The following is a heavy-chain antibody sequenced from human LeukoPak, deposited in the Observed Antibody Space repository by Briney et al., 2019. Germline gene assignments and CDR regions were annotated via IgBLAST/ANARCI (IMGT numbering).Heavy chain of an antibody. CDR2: ISAYNGNT. CDR1: GYTFTSYG. J-gene: IGHJ5*02. D-gene: IGHD4-17*01. Sequence: ASVTVSCKASGYTFTSYGISWVRQAPGQGLEWMGWISAYNGNTNYAQKLQGRVTMTTDTSTSTAYMELRRLRSDDTAVYYCARDPGTTVTPWGWFDPWGQGTLVTVSS. V-gene: IGHV1-18*01. CDR3: ARDPGTTVTPWGWFDP.